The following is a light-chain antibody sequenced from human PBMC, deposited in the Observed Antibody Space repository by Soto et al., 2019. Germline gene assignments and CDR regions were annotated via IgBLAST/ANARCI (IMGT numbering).Light chain of an antibody. CDR1: QSVSGW. CDR2: DAS. V-gene: IGKV1-5*01. CDR3: QLHATFPGT. J-gene: IGKJ1*01. Sequence: TLTACVGASGSRTCRARQSVSGWLAWYQQKPGEAPKLLIYDASALPRGVPSRFSGSGTGTKFTHTSAIRHPDEFATYYIQLHATFPGTIPPGTKVDIK.